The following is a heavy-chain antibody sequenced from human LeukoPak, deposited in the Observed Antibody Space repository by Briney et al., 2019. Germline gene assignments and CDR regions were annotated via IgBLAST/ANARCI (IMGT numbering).Heavy chain of an antibody. D-gene: IGHD2-2*01. V-gene: IGHV3-48*03. CDR2: ISSSGSTI. CDR1: GFTFSSYD. J-gene: IGHJ4*02. CDR3: ARVFRSAMDYDY. Sequence: PGGSLRLSCEASGFTFSSYDMNWVRQAPGKGLEWVSYISSSGSTIYYADSVKGRFTISRDNAKNSLYLQMNSLRAEDTAVYYCARVFRSAMDYDYWGQGTLVTVSS.